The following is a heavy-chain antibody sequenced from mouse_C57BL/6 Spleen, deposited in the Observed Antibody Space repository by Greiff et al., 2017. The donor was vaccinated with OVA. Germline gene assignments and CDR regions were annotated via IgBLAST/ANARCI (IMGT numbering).Heavy chain of an antibody. D-gene: IGHD3-2*02. CDR3: AIQTAQATFAY. V-gene: IGHV2-9*01. CDR2: IWGGGST. CDR1: GFSLTRYG. J-gene: IGHJ3*01. Sequence: VQGVESGPGLVAPSQSLSITCTVSGFSLTRYGVDWVRQPPGKGLEWLGVIWGGGSTNYTSALMSRLSISTDNSKSQVFLKMNSLQTDDTAMYYCAIQTAQATFAYWGQGTLVTVSA.